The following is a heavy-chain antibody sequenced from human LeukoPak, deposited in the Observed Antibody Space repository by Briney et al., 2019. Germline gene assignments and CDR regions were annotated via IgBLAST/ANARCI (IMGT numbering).Heavy chain of an antibody. CDR1: VYTFNSNG. J-gene: IGHJ6*03. CDR3: AKAGDNSGYYPAFYYYMDV. V-gene: IGHV3-33*03. D-gene: IGHD3-22*01. CDR2: IWYDGSNK. Sequence: GGSLRLSCAASVYTFNSNGMHWVRPAPGKGLEGVALIWYDGSNKYYADSVKGRFTISRDKSKNTLYLQMDSLRAEDTAVYYCAKAGDNSGYYPAFYYYMDVWGRGATVTVSS.